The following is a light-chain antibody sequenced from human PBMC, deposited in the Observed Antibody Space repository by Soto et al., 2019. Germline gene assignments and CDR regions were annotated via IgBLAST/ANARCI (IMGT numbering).Light chain of an antibody. CDR1: QGISNY. CDR3: QRYNSAPKT. J-gene: IGKJ1*01. V-gene: IGKV1-27*01. CDR2: AAS. Sequence: DIQTTQSPSSLSASVGDRVTITCRASQGISNYLAWYQQKPGEVPKLLIYAASTLQSGVPSRFSGSGSETDFTLTISSLQPEDVATYYCQRYNSAPKTFGQGTKVEIK.